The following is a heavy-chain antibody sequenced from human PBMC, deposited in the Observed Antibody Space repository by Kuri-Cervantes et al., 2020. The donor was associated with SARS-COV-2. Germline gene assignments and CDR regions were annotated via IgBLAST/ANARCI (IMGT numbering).Heavy chain of an antibody. V-gene: IGHV3-30*18. Sequence: GESLKISCTASGFNFSRYDMDWVRQIPGRGLEWVAVISYDGRKKKCVPSGKGRFTISRDNSQNTLYLQVKSLKSEDTAIYYCSKDRFGVHDFWALRTLVTVSS. CDR3: SKDRFGVHDF. D-gene: IGHD2-8*01. CDR1: GFNFSRYD. J-gene: IGHJ4*02. CDR2: ISYDGRKK.